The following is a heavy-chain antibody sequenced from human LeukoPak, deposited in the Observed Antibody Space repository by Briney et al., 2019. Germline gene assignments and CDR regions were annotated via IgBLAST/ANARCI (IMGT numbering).Heavy chain of an antibody. CDR3: ARDLRFVGDGYNWGGSSDY. CDR2: INPSGGST. V-gene: IGHV1-46*01. CDR1: GYTFTSYY. Sequence: ASVKVSCKASGYTFTSYYMHWVRQAPGQGLEWMGIINPSGGSTSYAQKFQGRVTVTRDTSTSTVYMELSSLRSEDTAVYYCARDLRFVGDGYNWGGSSDYWGQGTLVTVSS. J-gene: IGHJ4*02. D-gene: IGHD5-24*01.